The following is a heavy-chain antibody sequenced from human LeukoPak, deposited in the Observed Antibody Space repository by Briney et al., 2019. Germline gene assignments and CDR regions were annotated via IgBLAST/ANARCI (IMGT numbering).Heavy chain of an antibody. J-gene: IGHJ6*02. CDR2: ISSSSSYI. V-gene: IGHV3-21*01. Sequence: GGSLRLSCAASGFTFSSYSMNWVRQAPGKGLEWVSSISSSSSYIYYADSVKGRFTISRDNAKNSLYLQMNSLRAGDTAVYYCARDLIAARKYYYYGMDVWGQGTTVTVSS. CDR3: ARDLIAARKYYYYGMDV. CDR1: GFTFSSYS. D-gene: IGHD6-6*01.